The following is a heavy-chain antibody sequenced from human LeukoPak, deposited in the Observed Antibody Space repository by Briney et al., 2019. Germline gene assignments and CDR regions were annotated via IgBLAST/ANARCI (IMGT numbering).Heavy chain of an antibody. CDR3: ARHKEESGAYRPNDY. D-gene: IGHD1-1*01. CDR1: GGSTSSLS. Sequence: KHTHTLSPTFSVAGGSTSSLSWSWIRPPPRRGLEWIGCIYYTVSTDYNPSLKSRVTMSVDPSNNQFSLKLSSVTAADTAVYYCARHKEESGAYRPNDYWGQGTLVTVSS. J-gene: IGHJ4*02. V-gene: IGHV4-59*08. CDR2: IYYTVST.